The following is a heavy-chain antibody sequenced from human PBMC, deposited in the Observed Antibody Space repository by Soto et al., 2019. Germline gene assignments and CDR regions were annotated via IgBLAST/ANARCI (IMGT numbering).Heavy chain of an antibody. D-gene: IGHD5-12*01. CDR3: AHRSRGYAYYFDQ. CDR2: IFWDDDK. J-gene: IGHJ4*02. V-gene: IGHV2-5*02. CDR1: GFSLTTRGVA. Sequence: QITLKESGPALVRPTQTLTLTCSFSGFSLTTRGVAVGWIRQPPGKALEWLALIFWDDDKWYSPSLRSRLTISEDTSKIQVVLTMTNMDPVDTATYYCAHRSRGYAYYFDQWGQGTLVTVSS.